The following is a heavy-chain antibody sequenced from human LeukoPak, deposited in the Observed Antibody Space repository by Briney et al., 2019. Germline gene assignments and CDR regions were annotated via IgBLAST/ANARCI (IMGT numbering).Heavy chain of an antibody. V-gene: IGHV4-4*07. CDR2: LYPAVST. J-gene: IGHJ6*03. D-gene: IGHD3-22*01. CDR3: ARLKFYDSTGYSSGHYMDV. CDR1: VGPIYSYY. Sequence: SETRCPTGSILVGPIYSYYGGWIRQTAGKGLEWIGRLYPAVSTNYNPSLKSRVTMSVDTSKNQVALQVSAVTAADTAVYYCARLKFYDSTGYSSGHYMDVWGKGTTVTVSS.